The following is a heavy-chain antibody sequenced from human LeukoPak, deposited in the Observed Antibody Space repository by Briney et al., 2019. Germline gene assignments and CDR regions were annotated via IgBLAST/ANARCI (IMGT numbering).Heavy chain of an antibody. CDR3: ARDGGYYDYIPGY. D-gene: IGHD3-22*01. J-gene: IGHJ4*02. CDR2: ISYDGSNE. Sequence: PGGSLILSCAASGFTFSNYVIHWVRQAPGEGLEWVAVISYDGSNEYYADSVRGRFTISRDDSKNTLYLQMNSLRAEDTAVFYCARDGGYYDYIPGYWGQGTLVTVSS. V-gene: IGHV3-30-3*01. CDR1: GFTFSNYV.